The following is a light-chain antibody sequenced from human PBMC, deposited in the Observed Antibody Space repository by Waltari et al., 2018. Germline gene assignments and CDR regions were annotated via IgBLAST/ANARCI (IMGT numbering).Light chain of an antibody. Sequence: NFVLTQPHSVSGSPGKTVTISCTPRSGNSPSNHVQCSQQRPGSAPTNVIYEDKRRPPGVPDRISGSIDRSANSASLTISGLKSEDEADYYCQSYGSSNQKVFGGGTKLTVL. CDR1: SGNSPSNH. V-gene: IGLV6-57*04. J-gene: IGLJ3*02. CDR3: QSYGSSNQKV. CDR2: EDK.